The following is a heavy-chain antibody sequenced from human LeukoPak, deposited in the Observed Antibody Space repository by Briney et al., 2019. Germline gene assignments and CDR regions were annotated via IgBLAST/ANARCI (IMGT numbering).Heavy chain of an antibody. CDR1: GFTVSSNH. V-gene: IGHV3-53*01. CDR2: IYSGGST. CDR3: ASGGIYYGAAFDF. Sequence: PGGSLRLSCAASGFTVSSNHMSWVRQAPGKGLEWVSVIYSGGSTYYADSVKGRFTISRDNAKNSLYLQMNSLRAEDTALYYCASGGIYYGAAFDFWGQGTLVTVSS. D-gene: IGHD1-26*01. J-gene: IGHJ4*02.